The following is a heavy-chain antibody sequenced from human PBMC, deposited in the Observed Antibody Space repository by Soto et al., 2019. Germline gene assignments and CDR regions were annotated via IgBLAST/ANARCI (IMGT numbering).Heavy chain of an antibody. D-gene: IGHD4-4*01. CDR3: VRAPSETTAPYCYYGMDV. CDR1: GFTFSSYS. Sequence: GGSLRLSCAASGFTFSSYSMNWVRQAPGKGLEWVSSISSSSSYIYYADSVKGRFTISRDNAKNSLYLQMNSLRAEDTAVYYCVRAPSETTAPYCYYGMDVWGQGTAVTVSS. J-gene: IGHJ6*02. CDR2: ISSSSSYI. V-gene: IGHV3-21*01.